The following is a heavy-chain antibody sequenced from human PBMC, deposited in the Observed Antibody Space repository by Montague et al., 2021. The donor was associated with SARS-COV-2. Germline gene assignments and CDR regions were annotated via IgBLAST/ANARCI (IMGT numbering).Heavy chain of an antibody. CDR3: ARARQDLVVQALVIGAYYYYYYMDG. V-gene: IGHV4-34*01. Sequence: KKNSESTNYNPSLKSRVTISVDTSKHQFSLKLSSVTAADTAVYYCARARQDLVVQALVIGAYYYYYYMDGLGKGSTVTVSS. CDR2: KKNSEST. J-gene: IGHJ6*03. D-gene: IGHD2-2*01.